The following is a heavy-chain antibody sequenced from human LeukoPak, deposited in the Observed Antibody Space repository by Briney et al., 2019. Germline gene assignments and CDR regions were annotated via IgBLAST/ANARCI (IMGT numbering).Heavy chain of an antibody. CDR3: ARSYGDYVWKAFDI. V-gene: IGHV3-48*03. J-gene: IGHJ3*02. Sequence: GGSLRLSCAASGFTFSSYEMNGVRQAPGKGLEWVSYISSSGSTIYYADSVKGRFTISRDNSKNTLYLQMNSLRAEDTAVYYCARSYGDYVWKAFDIWGQGTMVTVSS. CDR1: GFTFSSYE. D-gene: IGHD4-17*01. CDR2: ISSSGSTI.